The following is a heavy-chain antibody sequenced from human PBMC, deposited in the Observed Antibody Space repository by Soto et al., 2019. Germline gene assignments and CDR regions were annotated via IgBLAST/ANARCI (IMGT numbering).Heavy chain of an antibody. V-gene: IGHV3-23*01. Sequence: EVQLLDSGGGLVQPGGSLRLSCAASGFMFSCCAMSWVRQAPGKGLEWVSTIHGDGDYSHYTDSVEGRFTISRDNSRNTLYLQMNSLRGDDTAVYYCAKNRGGGSSTNWAVAVWGRGTLVTVSS. CDR3: AKNRGGGSSTNWAVAV. D-gene: IGHD1-26*01. CDR2: IHGDGDYS. CDR1: GFMFSCCA. J-gene: IGHJ2*01.